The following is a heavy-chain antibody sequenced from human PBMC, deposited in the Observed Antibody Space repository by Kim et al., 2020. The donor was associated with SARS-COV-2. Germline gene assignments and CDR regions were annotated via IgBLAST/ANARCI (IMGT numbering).Heavy chain of an antibody. CDR2: IHHSATT. CDR3: SRETEGTSAAS. V-gene: IGHV4-39*02. CDR1: GGSISNNIQY. Sequence: SETLSLTYTVSGGSISNNIQYWAWIRQPPGKGLEWIGSIHHSATTYYTPSLKSRVTISVDTSRNQFSLQVRSVTAADTAVYYCSRETEGTSAASWGQGTLVTVSS. D-gene: IGHD6-13*01. J-gene: IGHJ4*02.